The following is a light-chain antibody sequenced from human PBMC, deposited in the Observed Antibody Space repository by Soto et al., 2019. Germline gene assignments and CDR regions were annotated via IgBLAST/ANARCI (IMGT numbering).Light chain of an antibody. V-gene: IGLV2-14*03. Sequence: QSALTQPASVSGSPGQSITISCTGTSTDVGGYNYVSWYQHHPGNAPKLIIYNVSNPSSGVSQCFSGSKSANTASLTISGLQDEDEADYSCTSYTSSNIHVFGTGTKVTVL. CDR2: NVS. CDR1: STDVGGYNY. CDR3: TSYTSSNIHV. J-gene: IGLJ1*01.